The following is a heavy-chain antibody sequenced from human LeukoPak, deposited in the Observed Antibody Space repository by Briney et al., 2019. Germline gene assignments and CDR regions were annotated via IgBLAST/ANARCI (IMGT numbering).Heavy chain of an antibody. CDR1: GFTFDDYA. V-gene: IGHV3-9*03. J-gene: IGHJ4*02. CDR2: ISWNSGSI. Sequence: GGSLRLSCAASGFTFDDYAMHWVRQAPGKGLEWVSGISWNSGSIGYADSVKGRFTISRDNAKNSLYLQMNSLRAEDMALYYCAKGYSSGWLRGPIDYWGQGTLVTVSS. D-gene: IGHD6-19*01. CDR3: AKGYSSGWLRGPIDY.